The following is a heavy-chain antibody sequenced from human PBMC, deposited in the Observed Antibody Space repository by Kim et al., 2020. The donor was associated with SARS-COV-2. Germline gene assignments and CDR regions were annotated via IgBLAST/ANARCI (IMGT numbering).Heavy chain of an antibody. CDR3: THSSGYYYVTFVY. J-gene: IGHJ4*02. CDR1: GFTFGDYA. Sequence: GGSLRLSCTASGFTFGDYAMSWFRQAPGKGLEWVGFIRSKAYGGTTEYAASVKGRFTISRDDSKSIAYLQMNSLKTEDTAVYYCTHSSGYYYVTFVYWGQGTLVTVSS. V-gene: IGHV3-49*03. D-gene: IGHD3-22*01. CDR2: IRSKAYGGTT.